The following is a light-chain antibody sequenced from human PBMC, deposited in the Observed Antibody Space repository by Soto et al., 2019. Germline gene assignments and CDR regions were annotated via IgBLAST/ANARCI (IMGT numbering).Light chain of an antibody. CDR2: GDN. CDR3: QSYDSSLTTFV. CDR1: SSNIGAEYD. V-gene: IGLV1-40*01. Sequence: QSVLTQPPSVSGAPGQRVAIYCTGSSSNIGAEYDVHWYQQLPGTAPKRLIYGDNNRPSGVPDRFSGSKSGTSASLAITGLQPEDEADYYCQSYDSSLTTFVFGTGTKVTVL. J-gene: IGLJ1*01.